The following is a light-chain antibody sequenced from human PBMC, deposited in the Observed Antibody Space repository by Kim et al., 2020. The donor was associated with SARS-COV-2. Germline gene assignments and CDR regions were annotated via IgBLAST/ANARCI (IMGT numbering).Light chain of an antibody. CDR2: GKN. V-gene: IGLV3-19*01. Sequence: ALGQTVRIACQGDSLRSYYASWYQQKPGQAPVLVIYGKNNRPSGIPDRFSGSSSGNTASLTITGAQAEDEADYYCNSRDSSGNHVVFGGGTQLTVL. CDR1: SLRSYY. CDR3: NSRDSSGNHVV. J-gene: IGLJ2*01.